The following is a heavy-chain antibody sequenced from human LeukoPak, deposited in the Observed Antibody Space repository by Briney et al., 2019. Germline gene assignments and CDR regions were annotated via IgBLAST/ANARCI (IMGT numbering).Heavy chain of an antibody. J-gene: IGHJ3*02. CDR3: ARSGAGGAFDM. Sequence: GGSLRLSCAASGFTFISYSMNWVRQAPGKGLLWVSRIYNDGSRTTYADSVKGRFTISGDNAKNTLFLQMNSLTAEDTAVYYCARSGAGGAFDMWGRGTMVTVSS. V-gene: IGHV3-74*01. CDR1: GFTFISYS. CDR2: IYNDGSRT. D-gene: IGHD3-10*01.